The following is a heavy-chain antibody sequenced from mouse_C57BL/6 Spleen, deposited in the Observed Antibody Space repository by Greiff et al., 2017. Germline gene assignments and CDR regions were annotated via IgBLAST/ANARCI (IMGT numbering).Heavy chain of an antibody. D-gene: IGHD2-14*01. J-gene: IGHJ1*03. V-gene: IGHV1-52*01. Sequence: VQLQQPGAELVRPGSSVKLSCKASGYTFTSYWMHWVKQRPIQGLEWIGNIDPSDSETHYNQKFKDKATLTVDKSSSTAYMQLSSLTPEDSAVYYCARMGTHWYYGVWGTGTTVTVSS. CDR1: GYTFTSYW. CDR2: IDPSDSET. CDR3: ARMGTHWYYGV.